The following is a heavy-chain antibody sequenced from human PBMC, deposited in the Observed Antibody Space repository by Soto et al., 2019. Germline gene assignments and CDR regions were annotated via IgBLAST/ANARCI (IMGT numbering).Heavy chain of an antibody. CDR2: FDPEDGET. D-gene: IGHD6-25*01. V-gene: IGHV1-24*01. CDR1: GYTVSELS. CDR3: AIDSGYWFNWFDP. Sequence: ASVKVSCKVSGYTVSELSMQWVRQAPGKGLECMGGFDPEDGETTYAQKFQGRVTMTEDTSTDTAYIELTILRSEATAVSYCAIDSGYWFNWFDPWGQGTLVTVSS. J-gene: IGHJ5*02.